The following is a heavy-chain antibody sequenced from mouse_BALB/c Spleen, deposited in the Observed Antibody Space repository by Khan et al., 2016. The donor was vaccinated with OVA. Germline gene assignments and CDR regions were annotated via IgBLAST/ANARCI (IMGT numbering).Heavy chain of an antibody. CDR3: ARTARIKN. CDR2: ISYSGST. J-gene: IGHJ2*03. D-gene: IGHD1-2*01. Sequence: EVQLQESGPGLVKPSQSLSLTCTVTGYSITSGYGWNWIRQFPGNKREWMGYISYSGSTNYNPSLKSRISITRDTSKNQFFLPLNSVTNEAPATYYCARTARIKNWGRGTSLTVSS. CDR1: GYSITSGYG. V-gene: IGHV3-2*02.